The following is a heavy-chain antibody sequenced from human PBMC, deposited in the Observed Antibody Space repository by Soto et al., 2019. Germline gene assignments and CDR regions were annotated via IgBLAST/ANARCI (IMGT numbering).Heavy chain of an antibody. CDR3: SYDSSRGDY. D-gene: IGHD3-22*01. CDR2: LKSEAAGGTT. Sequence: GGSLRLSCAASGFAFSSAWMSWVRQAPGKGLEWVGRLKSEAAGGTTDYAAPVKGRFTISRDDSKNTLYLQMNSLKTDDTAVYYCSYDSSRGDYWGLGTLVPVSS. CDR1: GFAFSSAW. J-gene: IGHJ4*02. V-gene: IGHV3-15*01.